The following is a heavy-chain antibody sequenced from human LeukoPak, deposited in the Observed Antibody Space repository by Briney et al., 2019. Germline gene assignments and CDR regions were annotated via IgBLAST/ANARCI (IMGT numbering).Heavy chain of an antibody. CDR1: GGSISSYY. D-gene: IGHD3-22*01. CDR3: ARLSMYYDSSGYYYGDALDF. V-gene: IGHV4-59*08. Sequence: SETLSLTCTVSGGSISSYYWSWIRQPPGKGLEWIGYIYYSGSTNYNPSLKSRVTISVDTSKNQFSLKLSSVTAADTAVYYCARLSMYYDSSGYYYGDALDFWGQGTMVTVSS. J-gene: IGHJ3*01. CDR2: IYYSGST.